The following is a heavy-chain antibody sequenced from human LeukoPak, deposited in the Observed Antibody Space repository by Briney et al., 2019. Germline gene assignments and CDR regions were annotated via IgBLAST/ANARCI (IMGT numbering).Heavy chain of an antibody. J-gene: IGHJ6*02. D-gene: IGHD3-22*01. CDR3: AKSMVMGRGYYDSSGYYVYYYYGMDV. CDR1: GFTFSSYA. V-gene: IGHV3-30-3*02. CDR2: ISYDGSNK. Sequence: TGRSLRLSCAASGFTFSSYAMHWVRQAPGKGLEWVAVISYDGSNKYYADSVKGRFTISRDNAKNSLYLQMNSLRAEDTAVYYCAKSMVMGRGYYDSSGYYVYYYYGMDVWGQGTTVTVSS.